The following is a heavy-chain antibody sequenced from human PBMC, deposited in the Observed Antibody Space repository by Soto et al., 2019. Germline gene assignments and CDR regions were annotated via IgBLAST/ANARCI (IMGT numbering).Heavy chain of an antibody. CDR1: GFTFSSYS. D-gene: IGHD6-13*01. CDR2: SSSSSSYI. J-gene: IGHJ4*02. Sequence: EVQLVESGGGLVKPGGSLRLSCAASGFTFSSYSMNWVRQAPGTGLEGFSASSSSSSYIYYADSVKGRCTISRDNAKYSLYRQVNSLRAEDTAVYYCAREGIAAALDYWGQGTLVTVSS. V-gene: IGHV3-21*01. CDR3: AREGIAAALDY.